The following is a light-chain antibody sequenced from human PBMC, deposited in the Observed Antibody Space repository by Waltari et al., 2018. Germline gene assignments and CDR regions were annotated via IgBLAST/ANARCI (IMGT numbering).Light chain of an antibody. CDR2: SIS. J-gene: IGLJ3*02. CDR3: LLYYSGVWV. Sequence: QTVVTQEPSLTVSPGGTVTLPSAPSSGPATSAPYPNWFQQKPGQAPRTLIYSISDKHSWTPARFSGSLLGGKAALTLSGVQPEDEAEYYCLLYYSGVWVFGGGTKLTVL. V-gene: IGLV7-43*01. CDR1: SGPATSAPY.